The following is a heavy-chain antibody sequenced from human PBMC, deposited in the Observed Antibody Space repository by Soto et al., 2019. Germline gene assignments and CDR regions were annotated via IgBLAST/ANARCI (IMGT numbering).Heavy chain of an antibody. J-gene: IGHJ6*02. CDR1: GGTFSSYA. CDR3: ARGLTMVRGVIIPYYYYGMDV. Sequence: SVKVSCKASGGTFSSYAISWVRQAPGQGLEWTGGIIPIFGTANYAQKFQGRVTITADESTSTAYMELSSLRSEDTAVYYCARGLTMVRGVIIPYYYYGMDVWGQGTTVTVT. CDR2: IIPIFGTA. V-gene: IGHV1-69*13. D-gene: IGHD3-10*01.